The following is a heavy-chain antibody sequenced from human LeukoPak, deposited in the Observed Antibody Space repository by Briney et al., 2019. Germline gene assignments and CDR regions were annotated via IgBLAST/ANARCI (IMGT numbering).Heavy chain of an antibody. CDR3: ASRITSYFQH. V-gene: IGHV4-61*01. J-gene: IGHJ1*01. Sequence: PSETPSLTCTVSGGSVSSGSYYWSWIRQPPGKGLEWIGEIYYSGSTNYNPSLKSRITISLDTSKNQFSLKLSSVTAADTAVYYCASRITSYFQHWGQGTLVTVSS. D-gene: IGHD3-10*01. CDR1: GGSVSSGSYY. CDR2: IYYSGST.